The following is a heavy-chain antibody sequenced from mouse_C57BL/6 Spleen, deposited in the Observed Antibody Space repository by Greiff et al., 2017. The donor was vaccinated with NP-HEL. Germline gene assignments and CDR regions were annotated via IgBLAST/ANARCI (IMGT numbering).Heavy chain of an antibody. Sequence: DVKLQESGPGLVKPSQSLSLTCSVTGYSITSGYYWNWIRQFPGNKLEWMGYISYDGSNNYNPSLKNRISITRDTSKNQFFLKLNSVTTEDTATYYCAREEDDGYFFDYWGQGTTLTVSS. J-gene: IGHJ2*01. V-gene: IGHV3-6*01. CDR2: ISYDGSN. CDR3: AREEDDGYFFDY. D-gene: IGHD2-3*01. CDR1: GYSITSGYY.